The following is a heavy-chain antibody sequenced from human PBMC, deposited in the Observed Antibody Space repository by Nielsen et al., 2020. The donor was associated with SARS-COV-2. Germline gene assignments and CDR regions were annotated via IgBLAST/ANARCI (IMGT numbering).Heavy chain of an antibody. V-gene: IGHV3-30*04. J-gene: IGHJ5*02. CDR3: ARAGGHNFVGWFDP. D-gene: IGHD2-8*02. Sequence: GGSLRLSCAASGFTFSNYTMHWVRQTPGKGLEWVAVISHDGRHKYYADSVEGRFTVSRDNSQNMLYLQMNSLRGEDRAVYYCARAGGHNFVGWFDPWGQGTLVTVSS. CDR2: ISHDGRHK. CDR1: GFTFSNYT.